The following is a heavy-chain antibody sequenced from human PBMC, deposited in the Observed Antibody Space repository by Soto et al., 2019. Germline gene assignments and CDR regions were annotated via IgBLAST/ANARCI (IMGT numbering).Heavy chain of an antibody. CDR1: VFTFSRSA. Sequence: PGWYLRLSCAASVFTFSRSALSWFRQAPLKRLEWGSAISGSGGGTYYADSVKGRFTISRDNSKNTLYLQMNSLRAEDTALYYCAALPYDSSGYYFRWGQGTQVTVSS. D-gene: IGHD3-22*01. V-gene: IGHV3-23*01. CDR2: ISGSGGGT. CDR3: AALPYDSSGYYFR. J-gene: IGHJ4*02.